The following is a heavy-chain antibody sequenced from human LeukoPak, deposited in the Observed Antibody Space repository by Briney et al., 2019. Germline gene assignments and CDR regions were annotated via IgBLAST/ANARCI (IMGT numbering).Heavy chain of an antibody. D-gene: IGHD6-13*01. CDR1: GFTFSNYW. J-gene: IGHJ4*02. Sequence: GGSLRLSCAASGFTFSNYWMSWVRQAPGRGLEWVANIKQDGSVKYYVDSVKGRFTISRDNAKNSLYLQMNGLRVEDTGLYYCARIGYSSSCMDYWGQGTLVTVSS. CDR2: IKQDGSVK. V-gene: IGHV3-7*01. CDR3: ARIGYSSSCMDY.